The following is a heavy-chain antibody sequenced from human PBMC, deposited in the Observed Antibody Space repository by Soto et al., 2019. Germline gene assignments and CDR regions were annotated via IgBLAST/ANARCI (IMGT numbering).Heavy chain of an antibody. J-gene: IGHJ5*02. V-gene: IGHV4-59*08. CDR3: ARHIHYGDRTSTIGGRWFDP. Sequence: SETLSLTCTVSGGSISSYYWSWIRQPPGKGLEWIGYIYYSGSTNYNPSLKSRVTISVDKSISTAYLQWSSLKASDTAMYYCARHIHYGDRTSTIGGRWFDPWGQGTLVTVSS. D-gene: IGHD4-17*01. CDR1: GGSISSYY. CDR2: IYYSGST.